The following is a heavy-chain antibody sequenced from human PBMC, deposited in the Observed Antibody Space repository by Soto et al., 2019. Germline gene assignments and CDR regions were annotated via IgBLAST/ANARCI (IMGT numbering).Heavy chain of an antibody. CDR3: AASYYDILTAHFAFDI. CDR1: GGSISHFY. J-gene: IGHJ3*02. D-gene: IGHD3-9*01. V-gene: IGHV4-59*01. CDR2: IYDSGST. Sequence: QVQLQESGPRLVKPSETLSLTCTVSGGSISHFYWSWIRQSPGKGLEWLGYIYDSGSTSYNPSLMFRVTMSMYSSETQLSLYPSSVTAADTAVYFCAASYYDILTAHFAFDIWGHGTMVTVSS.